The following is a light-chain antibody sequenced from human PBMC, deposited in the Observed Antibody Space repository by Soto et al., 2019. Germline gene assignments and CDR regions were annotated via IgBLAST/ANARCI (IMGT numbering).Light chain of an antibody. CDR1: HSNIGNNY. Sequence: QSVLTQPPSVSAAPGQKVSISCSGSHSNIGNNYVSWYQQFPGAAPKLLIYDTRKRPSWIPDRFSASKSGTSATLVITGLQPGDEAYYYCGTWDSSLSAGRFGGGTKLTVL. V-gene: IGLV1-51*01. J-gene: IGLJ2*01. CDR3: GTWDSSLSAGR. CDR2: DTR.